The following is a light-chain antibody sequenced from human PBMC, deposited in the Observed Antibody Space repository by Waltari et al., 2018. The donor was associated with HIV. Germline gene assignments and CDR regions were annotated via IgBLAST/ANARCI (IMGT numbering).Light chain of an antibody. Sequence: LRQTATLTCTGNNNNVGTQGAAWLQQHQGHPPKLLFFSNDNRPSGISERFSVSRSGNTASLTITGLQPEDEADYYCSTWDSSLRAHVFGGGTKLTVL. V-gene: IGLV10-54*01. CDR1: NNNVGTQG. CDR3: STWDSSLRAHV. J-gene: IGLJ3*02. CDR2: SND.